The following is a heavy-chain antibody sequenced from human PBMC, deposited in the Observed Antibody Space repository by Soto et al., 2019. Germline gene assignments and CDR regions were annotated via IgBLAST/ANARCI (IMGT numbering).Heavy chain of an antibody. CDR2: INPSGGGT. CDR3: ARDRLVGASTGFDY. D-gene: IGHD1-26*01. V-gene: IGHV1-46*01. Sequence: QVHLVQSGAEVKKPGASVKVSCKASGYTFSNYYTHWVRQAPGQGLEWVGTINPSGGGTMYAQKFEGRVTMTSDSSTSTVFMELSSLRSEDTAVYFCARDRLVGASTGFDYWGQGTLVTVST. CDR1: GYTFSNYY. J-gene: IGHJ4*02.